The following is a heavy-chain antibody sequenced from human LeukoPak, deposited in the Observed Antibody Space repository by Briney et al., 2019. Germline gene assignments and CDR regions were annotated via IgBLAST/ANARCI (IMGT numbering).Heavy chain of an antibody. CDR3: ARGGDSSGYYLLDAFDI. D-gene: IGHD3-22*01. V-gene: IGHV4-34*01. CDR2: INHSGST. CDR1: GGSFSGYY. J-gene: IGHJ3*02. Sequence: KTSETLSLTCAVYGGSFSGYYWSWIRQPPGKGLEWIGEINHSGSTNYNPSLKSRVTISVDTSKNQFSLKLSSVTAADTAVYYCARGGDSSGYYLLDAFDIWGQGTMVTVSP.